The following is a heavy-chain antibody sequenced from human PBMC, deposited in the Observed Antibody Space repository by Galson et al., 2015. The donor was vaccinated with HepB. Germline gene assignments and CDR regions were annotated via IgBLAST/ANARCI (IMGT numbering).Heavy chain of an antibody. J-gene: IGHJ2*01. CDR1: GFTFSSYS. Sequence: SLILSCAASGFTFSSYSMNWVRQAPGTGLAWVSYISNSSSTIYYADSVKGRFTISRDNAKNSLYLQMNCLRAEDTAVFYCVGTLTTMVTDAWYFDLWGRSTLVTVS. D-gene: IGHD5-18*01. V-gene: IGHV3-48*01. CDR3: VGTLTTMVTDAWYFDL. CDR2: ISNSSSTI.